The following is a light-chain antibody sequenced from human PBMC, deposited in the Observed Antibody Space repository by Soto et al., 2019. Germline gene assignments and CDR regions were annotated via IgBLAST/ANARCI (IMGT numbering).Light chain of an antibody. CDR2: GAS. J-gene: IGKJ2*01. Sequence: IVLTQSPDTLSLSPGERVTLSCRASHSVTSSHVAWYRQKPGQPPTLLIYGASSRAAGVADRFSGDGSGKDLTLTISRLEPEDFAVYLCQQYGNSPLTFGRGTKLEMK. CDR1: HSVTSSH. CDR3: QQYGNSPLT. V-gene: IGKV3-20*01.